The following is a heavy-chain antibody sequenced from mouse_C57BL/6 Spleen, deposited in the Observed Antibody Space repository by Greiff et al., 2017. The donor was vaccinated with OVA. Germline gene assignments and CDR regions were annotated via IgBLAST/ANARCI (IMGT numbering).Heavy chain of an antibody. J-gene: IGHJ1*03. CDR3: ARVYYYGSSPRYFDV. Sequence: DVKLVESGGGLVKPGGSLKLSCAASGFTFSSYAMSWVRQTPEKRLEWVATISDGGSYTYYPDNVKGRFTISRDNAKNNLYLQMSHLKSEDTAMYYCARVYYYGSSPRYFDVWGTGTTVTVSS. CDR1: GFTFSSYA. CDR2: ISDGGSYT. D-gene: IGHD1-1*01. V-gene: IGHV5-4*03.